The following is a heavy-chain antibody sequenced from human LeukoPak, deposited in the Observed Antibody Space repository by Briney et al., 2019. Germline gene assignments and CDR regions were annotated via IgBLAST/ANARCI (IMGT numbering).Heavy chain of an antibody. D-gene: IGHD3-9*01. Sequence: GGSLRLSCAASGFTFSTHDMHWVRHATGEGLEWVSAIGHGGDIYYTGSVKGRFTISRENAKNSLYLQMNSLRAGDTALYYCARGNILTGYDYWGQGTLVTVSS. J-gene: IGHJ4*02. CDR3: ARGNILTGYDY. CDR1: GFTFSTHD. V-gene: IGHV3-13*04. CDR2: IGHGGDI.